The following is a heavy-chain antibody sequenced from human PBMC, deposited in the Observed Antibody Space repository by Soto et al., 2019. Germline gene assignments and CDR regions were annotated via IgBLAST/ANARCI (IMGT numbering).Heavy chain of an antibody. D-gene: IGHD3-10*01. CDR2: ISSSGSTI. V-gene: IGHV3-11*01. J-gene: IGHJ6*03. CDR3: ARSRRGYGSGSYYNLYTGYYYYMDV. Sequence: GGSLRLSCAASGFTFSDYYMSWIRQAPGKGLEWVSYISSSGSTIYYADSVKGRFTIFRDNAKNSLYLQMNSLRAEDTAVYYCARSRRGYGSGSYYNLYTGYYYYMDVWGKGTTVTVSS. CDR1: GFTFSDYY.